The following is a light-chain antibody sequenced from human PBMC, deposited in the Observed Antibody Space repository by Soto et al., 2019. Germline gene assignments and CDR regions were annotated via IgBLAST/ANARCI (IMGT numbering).Light chain of an antibody. CDR1: QSARIY. V-gene: IGKV3-15*01. Sequence: IEMTQSPATLSVSPGETVTLSCRASQSARIYLAWYQQKPGRTPRLLIQGASTRAPGVPARFSGSGSGTDFALTISSLQSEDSAIYYCLQYNQWVWTFGQGTKREI. CDR2: GAS. J-gene: IGKJ1*01. CDR3: LQYNQWVWT.